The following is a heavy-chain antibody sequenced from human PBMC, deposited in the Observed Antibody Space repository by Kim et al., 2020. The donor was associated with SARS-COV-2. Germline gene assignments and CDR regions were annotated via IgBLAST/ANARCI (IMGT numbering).Heavy chain of an antibody. Sequence: GGSLRLSCAASGFTFDDYAMHWVRQAPGKGLEWVSLISGDGGSTYYADSVKGRFTISRDNSKNSLYLQMNSLRTEDTALYYCAKDPPYYYDSSGYYDDAFDIWGQGTMVTVSS. J-gene: IGHJ3*02. CDR3: AKDPPYYYDSSGYYDDAFDI. CDR2: ISGDGGST. V-gene: IGHV3-43*02. D-gene: IGHD3-22*01. CDR1: GFTFDDYA.